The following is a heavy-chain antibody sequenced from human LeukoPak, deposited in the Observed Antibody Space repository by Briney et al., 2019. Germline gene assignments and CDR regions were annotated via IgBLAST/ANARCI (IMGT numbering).Heavy chain of an antibody. Sequence: ASVKVSCKASGYTFTSYDINWVRQAPGQGLEWMGWINPNSGGTNYAQKFQGRVTMTRDTSISTAYMELSRLRSDDTAVYYCAREGRYNRWFDPWGQGTLVTVSS. D-gene: IGHD1-1*01. CDR3: AREGRYNRWFDP. CDR2: INPNSGGT. J-gene: IGHJ5*02. CDR1: GYTFTSYD. V-gene: IGHV1-2*02.